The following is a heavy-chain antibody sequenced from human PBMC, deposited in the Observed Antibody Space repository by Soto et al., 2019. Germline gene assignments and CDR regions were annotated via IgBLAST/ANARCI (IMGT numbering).Heavy chain of an antibody. CDR2: INHSGST. CDR3: ARGRAIAARRTNWFDP. J-gene: IGHJ5*02. Sequence: SETLSLTCAVYGGSFSGYYWSWIRQPPGKGLEWIGEINHSGSTNYIPSLKSRVTISVDTSKNQFSLRLSSVTAADTAVYYCARGRAIAARRTNWFDPWGQGTLVTVSS. V-gene: IGHV4-34*01. CDR1: GGSFSGYY. D-gene: IGHD6-6*01.